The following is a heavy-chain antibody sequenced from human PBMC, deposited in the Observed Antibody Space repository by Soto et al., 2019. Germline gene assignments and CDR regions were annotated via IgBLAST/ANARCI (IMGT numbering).Heavy chain of an antibody. CDR2: IIPIFGTA. J-gene: IGHJ6*02. Sequence: ASVKVSCKASGGTFSSYAISWVRQAPGQGLEWMGGIIPIFGTANYAQKFQGRVTITADESTSTAYMELSSLRSEDTAVYYCARDLPDAPEINYGMDVWGQGTTVTVSS. CDR1: GGTFSSYA. CDR3: ARDLPDAPEINYGMDV. V-gene: IGHV1-69*13.